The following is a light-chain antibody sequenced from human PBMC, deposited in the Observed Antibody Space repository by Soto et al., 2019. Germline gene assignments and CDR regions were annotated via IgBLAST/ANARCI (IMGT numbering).Light chain of an antibody. V-gene: IGKV3-20*01. CDR3: QQYGSSPLELT. J-gene: IGKJ4*01. Sequence: PGERATLSCRASQSVSSSYLAWYQQKPGQAPRLLIYGASSRATGIPDRFSGSGSGTDFTLTISRLEPEDFAVYYCQQYGSSPLELTFGGGTKVEIK. CDR2: GAS. CDR1: QSVSSSY.